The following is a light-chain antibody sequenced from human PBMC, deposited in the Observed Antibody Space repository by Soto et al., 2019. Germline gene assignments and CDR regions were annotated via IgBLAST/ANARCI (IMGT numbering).Light chain of an antibody. V-gene: IGLV2-14*01. J-gene: IGLJ2*01. CDR2: EDS. Sequence: QSALTQPASVSGSPGQSITISCTGTNNDVGAHNLVSWYQHHPGKAPRLIISEDSNRPSGVSNRFSASKSGNTASLTISGLQAEDEADYYCSSYTMSTTIIFGRGTKLTVL. CDR3: SSYTMSTTII. CDR1: NNDVGAHNL.